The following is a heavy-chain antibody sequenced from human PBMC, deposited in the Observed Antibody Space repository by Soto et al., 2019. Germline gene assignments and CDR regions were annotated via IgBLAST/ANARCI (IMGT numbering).Heavy chain of an antibody. J-gene: IGHJ6*02. D-gene: IGHD2-2*01. CDR1: GGTFSSYA. Sequence: SVKVSCQASGGTFSSYAISWVRQAPGQGLEWMGGIIPIFGTANYAQKYQGRVTITADESTSTAYMELSSLRSEDTAVYYCASKGRVPAATKYYYYYGMDVWGQGTTVTVSS. CDR2: IIPIFGTA. V-gene: IGHV1-69*01. CDR3: ASKGRVPAATKYYYYYGMDV.